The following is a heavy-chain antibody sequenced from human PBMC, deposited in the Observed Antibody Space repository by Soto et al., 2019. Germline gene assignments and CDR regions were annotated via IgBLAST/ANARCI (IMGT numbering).Heavy chain of an antibody. V-gene: IGHV3-7*01. Sequence: EVQLVESGGGLVQPGGSLRLSCAASGFTFSTYWMTWVRQPPGKGLEWVANMDQDGSETYYVDSVRGRFTVSRDNAKNSLYLKRNSLRVEDTAVYYCVCGGNFFIYWGQGTLVTVSP. D-gene: IGHD3-16*01. J-gene: IGHJ4*02. CDR2: MDQDGSET. CDR1: GFTFSTYW. CDR3: VCGGNFFIY.